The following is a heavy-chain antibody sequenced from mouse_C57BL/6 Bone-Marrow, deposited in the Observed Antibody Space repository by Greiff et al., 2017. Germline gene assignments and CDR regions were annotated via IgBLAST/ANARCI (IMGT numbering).Heavy chain of an antibody. D-gene: IGHD2-14*01. CDR2: IRNKANGYTT. J-gene: IGHJ1*03. CDR3: ARYRVRYFDV. V-gene: IGHV7-3*01. Sequence: EVMLVESGGGLVQPGGSLSLSCAASGFTFTDYYMSWVRQPPGKALEWLGFIRNKANGYTTEYSASVKGRFTISRDNSQSILYLQMNALRAEDSATYYCARYRVRYFDVWGTGTTGTVSS. CDR1: GFTFTDYY.